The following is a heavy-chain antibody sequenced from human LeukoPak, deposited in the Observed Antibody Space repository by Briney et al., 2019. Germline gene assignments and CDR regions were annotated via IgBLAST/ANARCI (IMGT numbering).Heavy chain of an antibody. CDR2: IYYSGST. CDR3: ARDDGDWGGSDY. J-gene: IGHJ4*02. Sequence: SETLSLTCTVPGGSISSYYWSWIRQPPGKGLEWIGYIYYSGSTNYNPSLKSRVTISVDTSKNQFSLKLSSVTAADTAVYYCARDDGDWGGSDYWGQGTLVTVSS. V-gene: IGHV4-59*01. CDR1: GGSISSYY. D-gene: IGHD4-17*01.